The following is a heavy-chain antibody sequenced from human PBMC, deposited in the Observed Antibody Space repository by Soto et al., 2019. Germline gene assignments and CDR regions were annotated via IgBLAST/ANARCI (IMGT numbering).Heavy chain of an antibody. CDR1: GYTFTSYG. V-gene: IGHV1-18*04. J-gene: IGHJ4*02. CDR2: ISAYNGNT. CDR3: AMDVGGGFAGGSRLDYLCY. Sequence: QVPLVQSGAEVKKPGASVKVSCKASGYTFTSYGISWVRQAPGQGLEWMGWISAYNGNTNYAQKLQGRVTMTRDTSTITGYMERRRLRSDVTAVYYCAMDVGGGFAGGSRLDYLCYSGEGGLVTAS. D-gene: IGHD2-2*03.